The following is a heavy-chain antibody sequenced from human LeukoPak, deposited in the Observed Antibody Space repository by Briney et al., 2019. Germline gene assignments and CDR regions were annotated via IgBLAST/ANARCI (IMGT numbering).Heavy chain of an antibody. J-gene: IGHJ4*02. CDR3: ARRLAWGSYYFFDY. CDR2: ISAYNGNT. CDR1: GYTFTSYG. V-gene: IGHV1-18*01. Sequence: GASVNVSCKASGYTFTSYGISWVRQAPGQGLEWMGWISAYNGNTNYAQKLQGRVTMTTDTSTSTAYMELRSLRSDDTAVYYCARRLAWGSYYFFDYWGQGTLVTVSS. D-gene: IGHD1-26*01.